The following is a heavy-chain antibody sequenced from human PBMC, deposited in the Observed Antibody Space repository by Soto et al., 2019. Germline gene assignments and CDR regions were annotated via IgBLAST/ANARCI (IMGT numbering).Heavy chain of an antibody. CDR2: ISGSGGST. D-gene: IGHD2-8*01. Sequence: EVQLLESGGGLVQPGGSLRLSCAASGFTFSSYAMSWVRQAPGKGLEWVSAISGSGGSTYYADSVKGRFTISRDNSKNTLYLQMNSLRAEDTAVYYCAKLTYCTNGVCYRLYYYYGMDVWGQGTTVTVSS. CDR1: GFTFSSYA. V-gene: IGHV3-23*01. J-gene: IGHJ6*02. CDR3: AKLTYCTNGVCYRLYYYYGMDV.